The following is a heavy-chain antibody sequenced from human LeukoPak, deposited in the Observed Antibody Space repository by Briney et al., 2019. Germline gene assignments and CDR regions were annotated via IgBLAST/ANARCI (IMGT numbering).Heavy chain of an antibody. CDR1: GFTFSDDY. J-gene: IGHJ4*02. CDR2: ISGSGSTM. D-gene: IGHD1-26*01. Sequence: PGGSLRLSCAASGFTFSDDYMSWIRQAPGKGLEWVSYISGSGSTMYYADSVAGRFTISRDNAKKSLYLQMNSLGAEDTAVYYCAKGLRANSGGSTGWGQGTLVTVSS. V-gene: IGHV3-11*04. CDR3: AKGLRANSGGSTG.